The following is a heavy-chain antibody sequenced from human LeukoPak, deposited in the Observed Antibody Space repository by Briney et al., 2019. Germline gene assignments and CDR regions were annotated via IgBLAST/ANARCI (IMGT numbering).Heavy chain of an antibody. CDR3: AGTSGYYLEGGDY. CDR2: IWYDGSIK. V-gene: IGHV3-33*01. D-gene: IGHD3-22*01. CDR1: GFTFSDYG. Sequence: GRSLRLSCAASGFTFSDYGMHWVRQAPGKGLEWVAVIWYDGSIKYYADSVKGRFTISRDNSNNTLYLQMNSLRAEDTAVYYCAGTSGYYLEGGDYWGQGTLVTVSS. J-gene: IGHJ4*02.